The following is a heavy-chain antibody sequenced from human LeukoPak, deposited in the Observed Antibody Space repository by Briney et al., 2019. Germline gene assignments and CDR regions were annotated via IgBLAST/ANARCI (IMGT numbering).Heavy chain of an antibody. D-gene: IGHD3-3*01. CDR1: GGSFSGYY. J-gene: IGHJ4*02. Sequence: SDTLSLTCAVYGGSFSGYYWSWIRQPPGKGLEWIGEINHSGSTNYNPSLKSRVTISVDTSKNQFSLKLSAVTAADTAVYYCARRGGSKIDYWGQGTLVTVSS. CDR3: ARRGGSKIDY. V-gene: IGHV4-34*01. CDR2: INHSGST.